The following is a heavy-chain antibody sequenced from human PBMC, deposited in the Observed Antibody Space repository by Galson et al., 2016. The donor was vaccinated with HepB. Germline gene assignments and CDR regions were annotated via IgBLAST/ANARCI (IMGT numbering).Heavy chain of an antibody. D-gene: IGHD2-2*01. V-gene: IGHV3-7*01. CDR1: GFTFSSYY. Sequence: SLRLSCAASGFTFSSYYMSWVRQVPGKGLEWVANMNQDGSERFYMDSVRGRFTISRDNAKNSLCLQMNSLRAEDTAVYYCARFGCTTCHNFYYYGMDVWGQGTTVTVSS. CDR3: ARFGCTTCHNFYYYGMDV. CDR2: MNQDGSER. J-gene: IGHJ6*02.